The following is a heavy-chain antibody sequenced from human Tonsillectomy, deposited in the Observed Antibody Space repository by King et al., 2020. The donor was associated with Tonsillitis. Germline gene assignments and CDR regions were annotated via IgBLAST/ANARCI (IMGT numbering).Heavy chain of an antibody. D-gene: IGHD1-26*01. CDR2: IYYSGST. V-gene: IGHV4-59*01. CDR1: GGSISSYY. J-gene: IGHJ5*02. CDR3: ARNGWDNWFDP. Sequence: VQLQESGPGLLKPSETLSLTCTVSGGSISSYYWSWIRQPPGKGLEWIGYIYYSGSTNYNPSLKSRVTISVDTSKNQFSLKLSSVTAADTAVYYCARNGWDNWFDPWGQGTLVTVSS.